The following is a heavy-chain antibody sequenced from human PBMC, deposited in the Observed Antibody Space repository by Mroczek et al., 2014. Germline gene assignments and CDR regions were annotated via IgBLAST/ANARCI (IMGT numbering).Heavy chain of an antibody. CDR2: INHSGST. CDR3: ARGAGRDYYGSGSYSVGLPPDV. Sequence: QVQLQQWGAGLLKPSETLSLTCAVYGGSFSGYYWSWIRQPPGKGLEWIGEINHSGSTNYNPSLKSRVTISVDTSKNQFSLKLSSVTAADTAVYYCARGAGRDYYGSGSYSVGLPPDVWGQGTTVTVSS. CDR1: GGSFSGYY. J-gene: IGHJ6*02. V-gene: IGHV4-34*01. D-gene: IGHD3-10*01.